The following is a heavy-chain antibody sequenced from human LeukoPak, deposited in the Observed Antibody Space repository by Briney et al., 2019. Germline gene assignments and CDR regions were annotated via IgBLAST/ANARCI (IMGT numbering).Heavy chain of an antibody. CDR2: IYPGDSET. D-gene: IGHD2-2*01. Sequence: GESLKISCKGSGYSFTNYWIGWVRQMPGKGLEWMGIIYPGDSETRYSPSFQGQVTMSTDKSISTAYLQWSSLKASDTAMYFCARGGSAYALNYWGQGTLVTVSS. CDR1: GYSFTNYW. CDR3: ARGGSAYALNY. V-gene: IGHV5-51*01. J-gene: IGHJ4*02.